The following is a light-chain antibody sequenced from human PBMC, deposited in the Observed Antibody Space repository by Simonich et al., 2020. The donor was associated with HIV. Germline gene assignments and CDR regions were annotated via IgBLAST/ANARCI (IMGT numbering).Light chain of an antibody. CDR2: KAS. Sequence: DIQMTQSPSTLSASVGDRVTITCRASQSISSWLAWYQQKPGKAPKLLIYKASSLESGVPSRFSGSGSGTEFTLTISSLQPDDFAVYYCQQRSSWPPLTFGGGTKVEIK. CDR3: QQRSSWPPLT. J-gene: IGKJ4*01. CDR1: QSISSW. V-gene: IGKV1-5*03.